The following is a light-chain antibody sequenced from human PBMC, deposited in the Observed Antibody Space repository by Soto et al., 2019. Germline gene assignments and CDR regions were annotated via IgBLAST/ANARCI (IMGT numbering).Light chain of an antibody. J-gene: IGKJ3*01. CDR3: QPYGRSLT. CDR2: GAS. CDR1: QSVSSSY. V-gene: IGKV3-20*01. Sequence: EIVLRQSPGNLSLSPGERATLSCRASQSVSSSYLAWYQQKTGQAPRLLIDGASSSATSIPDKFSGSGSGTDLTITISRMEHNDFAVYYCQPYGRSLTFGTGRKMDIK.